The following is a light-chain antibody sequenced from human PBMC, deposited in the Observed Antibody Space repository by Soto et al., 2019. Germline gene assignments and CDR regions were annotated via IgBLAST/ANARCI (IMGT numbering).Light chain of an antibody. J-gene: IGKJ5*01. Sequence: EIMMTQSPATLSVSPGERATLSCRASQSVRNNLAWYQQKPGQAPRLLIYYASTRATGIPARFSGSGSGTEFTLTISSLHSEDFALYYWQQDNNWPPITFGQGTRLEIK. V-gene: IGKV3-15*01. CDR3: QQDNNWPPIT. CDR1: QSVRNN. CDR2: YAS.